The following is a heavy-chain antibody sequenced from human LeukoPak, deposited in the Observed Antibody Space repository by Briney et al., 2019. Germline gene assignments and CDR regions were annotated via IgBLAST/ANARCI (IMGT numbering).Heavy chain of an antibody. J-gene: IGHJ5*02. D-gene: IGHD6-13*01. Sequence: QTGGSLRLSCAASGFTFSSYWMNWVRQAPGKGLEWVANIKQDGSEKKYVDSVKGRFTISRDNAKNSLYLQMYSLRAEDTAMYYCMTASRSSSWPPPTWGQGTLVTVSS. CDR3: MTASRSSSWPPPT. CDR2: IKQDGSEK. CDR1: GFTFSSYW. V-gene: IGHV3-7*01.